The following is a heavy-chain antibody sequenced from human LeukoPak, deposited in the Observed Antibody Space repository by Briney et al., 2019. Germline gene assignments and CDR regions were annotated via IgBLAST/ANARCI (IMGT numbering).Heavy chain of an antibody. CDR2: INWDDQK. D-gene: IGHD3-22*01. CDR1: GFSLTTSGVG. Sequence: SGPTLVKPTQTLTLTCTFSGFSLTTSGVGVGWIRQPPGKALEWLALINWDDQKVYSPSLQSRLSITKDTSKNQVVLTMTNVDPVDTATYYCAHRRDSSGYQYRYWFTPWGQGTLVTVSS. J-gene: IGHJ5*02. CDR3: AHRRDSSGYQYRYWFTP. V-gene: IGHV2-5*02.